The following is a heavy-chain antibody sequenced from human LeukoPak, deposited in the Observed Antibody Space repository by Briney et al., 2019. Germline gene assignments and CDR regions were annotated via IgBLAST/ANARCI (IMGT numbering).Heavy chain of an antibody. CDR3: TRGQMPEGLFY. V-gene: IGHV3-74*01. CDR1: RFTLSSYW. CDR2: INTDGSST. Sequence: GGSLRLSCAASRFTLSSYWMHWVRQAPGKGLVWVSRINTDGSSTNYADSVKGRFTISRDNAKNTLYLQMNSLRAEDTAVYYCTRGQMPEGLFYWGQGSLVTVSS. D-gene: IGHD2-2*01. J-gene: IGHJ4*02.